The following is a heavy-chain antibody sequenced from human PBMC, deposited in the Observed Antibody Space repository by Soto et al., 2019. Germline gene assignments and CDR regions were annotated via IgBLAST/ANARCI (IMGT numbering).Heavy chain of an antibody. CDR3: AMYYDFWSGPLRYGMDV. D-gene: IGHD3-3*01. CDR2: INHSGST. Sequence: PSETLSLTCAVYGGSFSGYYWSWIRQPPGKGLEWIGEINHSGSTNYNPSLKSRVTISVDTSKNQFSLKLSSVTAADTAVCYCAMYYDFWSGPLRYGMDVWGQGTTVTVSS. CDR1: GGSFSGYY. V-gene: IGHV4-34*01. J-gene: IGHJ6*02.